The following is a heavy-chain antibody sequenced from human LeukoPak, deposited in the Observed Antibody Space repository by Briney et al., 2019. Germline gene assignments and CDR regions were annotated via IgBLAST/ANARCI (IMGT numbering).Heavy chain of an antibody. D-gene: IGHD2-8*01. CDR2: IYSSGST. CDR1: GGSISSSSYY. J-gene: IGHJ5*02. V-gene: IGHV4-39*07. Sequence: SEALSLTCTVSGGSISSSSYYWGWIRQPPGKGLEWIGSIYSSGSTYYNPSLKSRVTISVDTSKNQFSLKLSSVTAADTAVYYCAREKSSCSNGVCSEPRWFDPWGQGTLVTVSS. CDR3: AREKSSCSNGVCSEPRWFDP.